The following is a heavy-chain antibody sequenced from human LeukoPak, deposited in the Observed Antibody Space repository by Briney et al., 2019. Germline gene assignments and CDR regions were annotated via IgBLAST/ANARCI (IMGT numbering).Heavy chain of an antibody. D-gene: IGHD6-13*01. CDR3: ARGIAGGAFDI. V-gene: IGHV3-7*03. J-gene: IGHJ3*02. CDR1: GFTFSSYW. Sequence: GGSLRLSCAASGFTFSSYWMSWVSQAPGKGLEWVANIKQDGSEKYYVDSVKGRFTISRDNAKNSLYLQMNSLRAEDTAVYYCARGIAGGAFDIWGQGTMVTVSS. CDR2: IKQDGSEK.